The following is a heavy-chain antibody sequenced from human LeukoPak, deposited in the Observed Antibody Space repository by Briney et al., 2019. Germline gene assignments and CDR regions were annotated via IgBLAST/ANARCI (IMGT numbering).Heavy chain of an antibody. V-gene: IGHV3-21*01. CDR3: ARGPRYGDYGVGYYYYYGMDV. Sequence: GGSLRLSCAASGFTFSSYSMNWVRQAPGKGLEWVSSISRSSSYIYYASSVKGRFTISRDNAKNSLYLQMNSLRAEDTAVYYCARGPRYGDYGVGYYYYYGMDVWGQGTTVTVSS. CDR1: GFTFSSYS. J-gene: IGHJ6*02. D-gene: IGHD4-17*01. CDR2: ISRSSSYI.